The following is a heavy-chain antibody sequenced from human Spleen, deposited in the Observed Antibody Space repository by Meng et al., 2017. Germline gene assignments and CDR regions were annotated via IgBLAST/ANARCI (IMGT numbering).Heavy chain of an antibody. CDR2: ISYDGTNK. J-gene: IGHJ4*02. Sequence: GESLKISCAASGFTFSSYPIHWVRQAPAKGLEWVAVISYDGTNKYYADSVKGRFTISSDNSKNTLYLQMHSLRAEDTAVYYCARVGRYEYTSAWYDYWGQGTLVTVSS. CDR1: GFTFSSYP. CDR3: ARVGRYEYTSAWYDY. V-gene: IGHV3-30*04. D-gene: IGHD6-19*01.